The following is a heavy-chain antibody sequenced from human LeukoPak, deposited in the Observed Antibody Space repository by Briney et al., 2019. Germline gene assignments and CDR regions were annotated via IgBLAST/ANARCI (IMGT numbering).Heavy chain of an antibody. CDR2: ITNDGSST. CDR3: ARGRPHGNDY. V-gene: IGHV3-74*01. D-gene: IGHD4-23*01. Sequence: GGSLRLSCAASGLTFSSHWMHWVRQAPGKGLVWVSRITNDGSSTTYADSVKGRFTISRDNAKNTLYLQMDSLRVEDTAVYYCARGRPHGNDYWGQGTLVTVSS. CDR1: GLTFSSHW. J-gene: IGHJ4*02.